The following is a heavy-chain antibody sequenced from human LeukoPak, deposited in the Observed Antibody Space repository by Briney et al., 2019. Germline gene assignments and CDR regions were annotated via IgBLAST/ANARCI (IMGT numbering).Heavy chain of an antibody. CDR1: GFTFDDYA. J-gene: IGHJ3*02. V-gene: IGHV3-43*02. Sequence: SGGSLRLSCAASGFTFDDYAMHWVRQAPGKGLEWVSLISGDGGSTYYADSVKGRFTISRGNSKNSLYLQMNSLRTEDTALYYCAKDSVWSSSWNAFDIWGQGTMVTVSS. D-gene: IGHD6-13*01. CDR2: ISGDGGST. CDR3: AKDSVWSSSWNAFDI.